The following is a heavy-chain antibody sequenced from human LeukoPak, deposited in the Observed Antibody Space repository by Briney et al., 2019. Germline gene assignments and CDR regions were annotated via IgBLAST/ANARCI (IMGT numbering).Heavy chain of an antibody. Sequence: GGSLRLSCAASGFTFSDYYMSWIRQAPGKGLEWVAVISYDGSNKYYADSVKGRFTISRDNSKNTLYLQMNSLRAEDTAVYYCARELRQYYDFWSGYDNWCDPWGQGTLVTVSS. V-gene: IGHV3-30-3*01. J-gene: IGHJ5*02. D-gene: IGHD3-3*01. CDR2: ISYDGSNK. CDR3: ARELRQYYDFWSGYDNWCDP. CDR1: GFTFSDYY.